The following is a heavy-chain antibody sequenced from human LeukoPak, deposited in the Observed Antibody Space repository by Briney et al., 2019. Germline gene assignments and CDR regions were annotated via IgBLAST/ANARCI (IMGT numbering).Heavy chain of an antibody. Sequence: KPSETLSLTCTVSGGSISSYYWSWIRQPPGKGLEWIGEIYHSGSTNYNPSLKSRVTISVDKSKNQFSLKLSSVTAADTAVYYCARWIVIAAAGLRYDYWGQGTLVTVSS. V-gene: IGHV4-59*12. CDR2: IYHSGST. J-gene: IGHJ4*02. D-gene: IGHD6-13*01. CDR1: GGSISSYY. CDR3: ARWIVIAAAGLRYDY.